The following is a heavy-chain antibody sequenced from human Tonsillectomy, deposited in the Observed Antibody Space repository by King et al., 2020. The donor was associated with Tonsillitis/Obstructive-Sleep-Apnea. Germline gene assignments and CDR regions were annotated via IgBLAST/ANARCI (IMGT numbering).Heavy chain of an antibody. V-gene: IGHV4-4*02. CDR2: VYHTGET. D-gene: IGHD2-15*01. CDR3: ARGWPRLDWFDP. Sequence: QLQESGPGLVKPSETLSVSCAVSGGSISRSNWWSWVRQTPGKGLEWIGEVYHTGETNYNPTLKSRVTMSVDKSKNQFSLNLTSVTAADPAVYYWARGWPRLDWFDPWGQGALVTVSS. J-gene: IGHJ5*02. CDR1: GGSISRSNW.